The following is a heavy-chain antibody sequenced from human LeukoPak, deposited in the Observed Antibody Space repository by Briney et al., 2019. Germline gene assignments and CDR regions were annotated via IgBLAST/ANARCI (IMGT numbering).Heavy chain of an antibody. CDR3: ARDRSVVVVAATHGWFDP. D-gene: IGHD2-15*01. Sequence: SVKVSCKASGYTLTGYYIHWVRQAPGQGLEWMGRIIPIFGTANYAQKFQGRVTITTDESTSTAYMELSSLRSEDTAVYYCARDRSVVVVAATHGWFDPWGQGTLVTVSS. CDR2: IIPIFGTA. J-gene: IGHJ5*02. V-gene: IGHV1-69*05. CDR1: GYTLTGYY.